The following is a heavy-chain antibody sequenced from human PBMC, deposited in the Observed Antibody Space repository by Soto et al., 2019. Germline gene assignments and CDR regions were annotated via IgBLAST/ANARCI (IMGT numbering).Heavy chain of an antibody. J-gene: IGHJ6*03. CDR1: GYTLTELS. CDR3: ATSPYYDILTGYVRSYYYYMDV. V-gene: IGHV1-24*01. CDR2: FDPEDGET. D-gene: IGHD3-9*01. Sequence: ASVKVSCKVSGYTLTELSMHWVRQAPGKGLEWMGGFDPEDGETIYAQKFQGRVTMTEDTSTDTAYMELSSLRSEDTAVYYCATSPYYDILTGYVRSYYYYMDVWGKGTTVTVSS.